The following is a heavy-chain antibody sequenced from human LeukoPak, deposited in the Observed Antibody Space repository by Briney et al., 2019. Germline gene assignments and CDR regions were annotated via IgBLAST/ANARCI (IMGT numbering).Heavy chain of an antibody. CDR3: VKIVMAGGYFDY. CDR2: ISSNGATT. J-gene: IGHJ4*02. CDR1: GFTFSSYA. D-gene: IGHD3-16*01. Sequence: GGSLRLSCSASGFTFSSYAMHWVRQAPGKGLEYVSAISSNGATTYYADSVKGRFTISRDNSKNTLYFQMSSLRPEDTAVYYCVKIVMAGGYFDYWGQGTLVTVSS. V-gene: IGHV3-64*05.